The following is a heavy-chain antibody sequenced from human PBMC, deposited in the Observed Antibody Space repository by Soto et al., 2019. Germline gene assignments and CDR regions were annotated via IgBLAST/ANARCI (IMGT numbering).Heavy chain of an antibody. Sequence: GESLKISCKASGYTFTGYYMHWVRQAPGQGLEWMGWINPNSGGTNYAQKFQGWVTMTRDTSISTAYMELSRLRSDDTAVYYCARTYYDILTGYYAFDYWGQGTLVTVSS. CDR2: INPNSGGT. V-gene: IGHV1-2*04. D-gene: IGHD3-9*01. CDR3: ARTYYDILTGYYAFDY. J-gene: IGHJ4*02. CDR1: GYTFTGYY.